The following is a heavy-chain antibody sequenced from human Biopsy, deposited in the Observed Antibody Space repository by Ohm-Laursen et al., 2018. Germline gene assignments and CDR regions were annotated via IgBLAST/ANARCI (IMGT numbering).Heavy chain of an antibody. J-gene: IGHJ6*02. D-gene: IGHD3-16*01. V-gene: IGHV3-74*03. CDR1: GFTFSSYW. Sequence: SLRLSCTASGFTFSSYWMHWVRQAPGKGLVWVARINSDGSYTTNVDSVKGRFTISRDNSKNTLYLQMNSLRPEDTAVYYCAKDWFPYADYARAHGVDVWGQGTTVTVSS. CDR2: INSDGSYT. CDR3: AKDWFPYADYARAHGVDV.